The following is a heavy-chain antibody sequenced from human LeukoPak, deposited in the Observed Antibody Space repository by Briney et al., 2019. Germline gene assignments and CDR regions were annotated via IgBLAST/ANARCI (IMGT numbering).Heavy chain of an antibody. CDR2: ISGTGTT. Sequence: GGSLRLSCAASGFAVTGNHMTWVRQAPGKGLEWVSVISGTGTTYYADSVKGRLAISRDNSKNAVYLQMNSLTTEDTGVYYCAGFGGYSFWGQGTLVTVSS. D-gene: IGHD4-23*01. J-gene: IGHJ4*02. V-gene: IGHV3-66*01. CDR3: AGFGGYSF. CDR1: GFAVTGNH.